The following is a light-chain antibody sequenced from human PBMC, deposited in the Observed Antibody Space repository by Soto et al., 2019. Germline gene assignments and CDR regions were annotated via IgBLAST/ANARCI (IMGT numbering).Light chain of an antibody. CDR3: QQYNSYLS. J-gene: IGKJ4*01. V-gene: IGKV1-5*03. Sequence: DIPMTQSPSTLSASVGDRVTITCRASQSISSWLAWYQQKPGKAPKLLIYKASSLESGVPSRFSGSGSGTEFTLTISSLQPDDFATYCCQQYNSYLSFGGGTKVEIK. CDR1: QSISSW. CDR2: KAS.